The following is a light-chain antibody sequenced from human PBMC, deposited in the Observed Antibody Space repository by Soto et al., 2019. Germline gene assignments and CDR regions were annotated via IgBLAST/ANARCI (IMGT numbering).Light chain of an antibody. Sequence: QLVLTQPPSVSGAPGQRVTITCTGSSSNIGSNSDVHWYQQLPGTAPKLLIYDNTNRPSGVPDRFSGSKSGTSASLAITGLQAEDEADYYCQSYDRSLSGDVVFGGGTQLTVL. CDR1: SSNIGSNSD. CDR3: QSYDRSLSGDVV. CDR2: DNT. V-gene: IGLV1-40*01. J-gene: IGLJ2*01.